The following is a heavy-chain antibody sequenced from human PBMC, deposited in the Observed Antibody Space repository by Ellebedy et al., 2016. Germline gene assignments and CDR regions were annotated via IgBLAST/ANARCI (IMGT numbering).Heavy chain of an antibody. CDR1: GGSVSSGSYY. CDR3: ARETMIVVSDAFDI. D-gene: IGHD3-22*01. J-gene: IGHJ3*02. Sequence: SETLSLXXTVSGGSVSSGSYYWSWIRQPPGKGLEWIGYIYYSGSTNYNPSLKSRVTISVDTSKNQFSLKLSSVTAADTAVYYCARETMIVVSDAFDIWGQGTMVTVSS. V-gene: IGHV4-61*01. CDR2: IYYSGST.